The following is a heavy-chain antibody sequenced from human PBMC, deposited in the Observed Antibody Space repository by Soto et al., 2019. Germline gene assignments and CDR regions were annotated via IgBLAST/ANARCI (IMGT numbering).Heavy chain of an antibody. J-gene: IGHJ4*02. CDR2: ISSSSGTI. V-gene: IGHV3-11*01. D-gene: IGHD6-13*01. CDR3: ARGTYRSKTDFDY. Sequence: GGSLRLSCAASGFTFGDYYMTWIRQAPGSGLEWVSYISSSSGTISYANSVKGRFTISRDNAQNSLYLQMTSLRAEDTAVYYCARGTYRSKTDFDYWGQGTLVTFSS. CDR1: GFTFGDYY.